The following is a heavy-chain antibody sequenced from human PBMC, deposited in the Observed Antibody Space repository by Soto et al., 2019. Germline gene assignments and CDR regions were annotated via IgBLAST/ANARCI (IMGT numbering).Heavy chain of an antibody. CDR1: GGTFSSYA. CDR3: ARVMDTAMVIYCYYYGMDV. Sequence: SVKVSCKASGGTFSSYAISWVRQAPGQGLEWMGGIIPIFGTANYAQKFQGRVTITADKSTSTAYMELSSLRSEDTAVYYCARVMDTAMVIYCYYYGMDVWGQGTTVTVSS. J-gene: IGHJ6*02. D-gene: IGHD5-18*01. V-gene: IGHV1-69*06. CDR2: IIPIFGTA.